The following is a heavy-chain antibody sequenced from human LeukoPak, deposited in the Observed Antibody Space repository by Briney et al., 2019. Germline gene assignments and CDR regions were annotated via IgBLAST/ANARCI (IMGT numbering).Heavy chain of an antibody. J-gene: IGHJ4*02. CDR1: GFTFSSYS. V-gene: IGHV3-21*01. Sequence: GGSLRLSCAASGFTFSSYSMNWVRQAPGKGLEWVSSISNSSSYIYYADSVKGRFTISRDNAKNSLYLQMNSLRAEDTAVYYCARPYYYGSGSYSFFGSNYWGQGTLVTVSS. CDR3: ARPYYYGSGSYSFFGSNY. CDR2: ISNSSSYI. D-gene: IGHD3-10*01.